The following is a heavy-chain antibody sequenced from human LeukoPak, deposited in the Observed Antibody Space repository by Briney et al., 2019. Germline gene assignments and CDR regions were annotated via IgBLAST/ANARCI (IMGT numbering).Heavy chain of an antibody. J-gene: IGHJ4*02. CDR2: ISYDGSNK. CDR1: GFTFSSYA. D-gene: IGHD1-1*01. V-gene: IGHV3-30*01. CDR3: ARDLSNWNALDY. Sequence: GGSLRLSCAASGFTFSSYAMHWVRQAPGKRLEWVAVISYDGSNKYYADSVKGRFTISRDNSENTLYLQMNSLRAEDTAVYYCARDLSNWNALDYWGQGTLVTVSS.